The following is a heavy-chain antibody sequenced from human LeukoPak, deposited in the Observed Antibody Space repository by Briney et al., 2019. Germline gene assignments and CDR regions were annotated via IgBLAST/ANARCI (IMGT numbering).Heavy chain of an antibody. CDR3: ATPYSNSGGYYSGAFDY. V-gene: IGHV5-51*01. CDR1: GYIFTSYW. D-gene: IGHD3-22*01. J-gene: IGHJ4*02. Sequence: GESLKISCKASGYIFTSYWIGWVRQMPGKGLEWMAIIYPDNSDIRYSPSLQGQVTISADKSITTAYLQWSSLKASDTALYYCATPYSNSGGYYSGAFDYWGQGSLVTVSS. CDR2: IYPDNSDI.